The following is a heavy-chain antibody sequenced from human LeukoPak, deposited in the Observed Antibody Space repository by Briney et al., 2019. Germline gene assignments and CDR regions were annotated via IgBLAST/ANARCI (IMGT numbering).Heavy chain of an antibody. V-gene: IGHV3-21*01. J-gene: IGHJ4*02. CDR2: INRGATHI. Sequence: GGSLTLSCAASQFTFRSYSMNWVRQAPRRERAWVSSINRGATHIYYADSLRGRFIISRDDVQNSLYLQMNSLRAEDTAVYYCVRLRRNSDSSGYYYYYDYWGQGTLVTVSS. CDR1: QFTFRSYS. CDR3: VRLRRNSDSSGYYYYYDY. D-gene: IGHD3-22*01.